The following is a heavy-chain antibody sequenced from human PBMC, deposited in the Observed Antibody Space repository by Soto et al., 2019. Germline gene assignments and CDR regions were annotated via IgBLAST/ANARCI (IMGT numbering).Heavy chain of an antibody. V-gene: IGHV3-11*06. CDR1: GFSVRDYY. J-gene: IGHJ6*02. D-gene: IGHD3-10*02. CDR3: ARGDGDVDGDSGMDV. Sequence: QVQLVESGGGLVKPGGSLRLSCGASGFSVRDYYMTWIRQAPGKGLEWLSRITKSDDYTKYADSVGGRFTMSRDIAKNSVYLQMNGLRPNDTAVYYCARGDGDVDGDSGMDVWGQGTTVTVS. CDR2: ITKSDDYT.